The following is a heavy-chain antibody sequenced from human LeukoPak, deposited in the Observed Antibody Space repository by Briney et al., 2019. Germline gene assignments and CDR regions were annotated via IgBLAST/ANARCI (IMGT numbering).Heavy chain of an antibody. Sequence: PGGSLRLSCAASGFTLSSYAMSWVRQAPGKGLEWVSAISGSGGSTYYADSVKGRFTISRDNSKNTLYLQMNSLRAEDTAVYYCAKDGRRDSSRVWEFDYWGQGTLVTVSS. J-gene: IGHJ4*02. D-gene: IGHD6-19*01. CDR2: ISGSGGST. CDR3: AKDGRRDSSRVWEFDY. CDR1: GFTLSSYA. V-gene: IGHV3-23*01.